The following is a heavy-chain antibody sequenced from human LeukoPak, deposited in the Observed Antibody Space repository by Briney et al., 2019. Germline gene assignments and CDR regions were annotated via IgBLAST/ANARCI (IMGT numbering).Heavy chain of an antibody. CDR2: INHSGST. CDR3: ARVYYDFWSGPVDY. D-gene: IGHD3-3*01. V-gene: IGHV4-34*01. CDR1: GGSFSGYY. Sequence: SETLSLTCAVYGGSFSGYYWSWIRQPPGKGLEWIGEINHSGSTNCNPSLKSRVTISVDTSKNQFSLKLSSVTAADTAVYYCARVYYDFWSGPVDYWGQGTLVTVSS. J-gene: IGHJ4*02.